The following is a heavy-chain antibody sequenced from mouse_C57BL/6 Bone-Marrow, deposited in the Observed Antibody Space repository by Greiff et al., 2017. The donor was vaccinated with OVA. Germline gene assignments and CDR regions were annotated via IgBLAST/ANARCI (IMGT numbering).Heavy chain of an antibody. Sequence: QVQLQQPGAELVKPGASVKLSCKASGYTFTSYWMHWVKRGPGQGLGWIGRIHPSSGSPNYNQKFKSKATLTVDKSSSPAYMPLSSLTSEDSAVYYCARGGFYYDYAYYSMDYWGQGTSVTVSA. CDR3: ARGGFYYDYAYYSMDY. CDR2: IHPSSGSP. CDR1: GYTFTSYW. D-gene: IGHD2-4*01. V-gene: IGHV1-64*01. J-gene: IGHJ4*01.